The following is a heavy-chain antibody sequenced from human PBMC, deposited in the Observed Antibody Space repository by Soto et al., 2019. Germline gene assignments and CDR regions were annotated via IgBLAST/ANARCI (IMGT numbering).Heavy chain of an antibody. J-gene: IGHJ4*02. CDR1: GGSISGSHW. CDR3: AREDRNSYFDF. Sequence: SETLSLACAVSGGSISGSHWWIWVRQPPGKGLEWIGEIYYSGSTNYSPSLKSRVSMSVDKSKNQFSLRLSSVTAADTAVYYCAREDRNSYFDFWGQGTLVTVSS. CDR2: IYYSGST. V-gene: IGHV4-4*02.